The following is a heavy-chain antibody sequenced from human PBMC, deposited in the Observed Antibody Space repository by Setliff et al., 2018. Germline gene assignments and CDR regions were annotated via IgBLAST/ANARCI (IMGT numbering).Heavy chain of an antibody. CDR1: GESFSNNY. CDR3: ARQPTGTYQWTFDS. D-gene: IGHD1-26*01. J-gene: IGHJ4*02. CDR2: SNHGGGT. Sequence: PSETLSLTCSVYGESFSNNYWSWIRQTPGKGLEWIGESNHGGGTSYHPSLKSRLTMSVDTSKNQFSLKLTSVTAADTAVYYCARQPTGTYQWTFDSWGQGTLVTVSS. V-gene: IGHV4-34*01.